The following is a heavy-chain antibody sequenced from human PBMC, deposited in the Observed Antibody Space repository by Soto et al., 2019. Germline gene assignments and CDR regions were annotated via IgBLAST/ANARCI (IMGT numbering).Heavy chain of an antibody. CDR3: AREVLRGDILTGDYPGYYGMDV. Sequence: PSETLSLTCTVSGGSISSGGYSWSWIRQHPGKGLEWIGYIYYSGSTYYNPSLKSRVTISVDTSKNQFSLKLSSVTAADTAVYYCAREVLRGDILTGDYPGYYGMDVWGQGTTVTVS. J-gene: IGHJ6*02. V-gene: IGHV4-31*03. CDR1: GGSISSGGYS. D-gene: IGHD3-9*01. CDR2: IYYSGST.